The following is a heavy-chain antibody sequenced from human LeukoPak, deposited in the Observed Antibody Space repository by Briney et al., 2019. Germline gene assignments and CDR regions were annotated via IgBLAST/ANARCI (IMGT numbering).Heavy chain of an antibody. V-gene: IGHV1-24*01. CDR1: GYTLTELS. Sequence: GASVKVSCKVSGYTLTELSMHWVRQAPGKGLEWMGGFDPEDGETIYAQKFQGRVTMTTDTSTSTAYMELWSLRSDDTAVYYCARGWLLPPSFDYWGQGTLVTVSS. CDR3: ARGWLLPPSFDY. D-gene: IGHD3-22*01. J-gene: IGHJ4*02. CDR2: FDPEDGET.